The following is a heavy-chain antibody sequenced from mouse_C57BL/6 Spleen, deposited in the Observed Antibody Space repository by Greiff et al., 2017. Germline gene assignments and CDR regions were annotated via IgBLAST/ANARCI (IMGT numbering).Heavy chain of an antibody. V-gene: IGHV10-1*01. J-gene: IGHJ2*01. CDR3: VRQGLYFDY. CDR2: IRSKSNNYAT. D-gene: IGHD3-3*01. Sequence: EVQLQQSGGGLVQPKGSLKLSCAASGFSFNTYAMNWVRQAPGKGLEWVARIRSKSNNYATYYADSVKDRFTISRDDSESMLYLQMNNLKTEDTAMYYCVRQGLYFDYWGQGTTLTVSS. CDR1: GFSFNTYA.